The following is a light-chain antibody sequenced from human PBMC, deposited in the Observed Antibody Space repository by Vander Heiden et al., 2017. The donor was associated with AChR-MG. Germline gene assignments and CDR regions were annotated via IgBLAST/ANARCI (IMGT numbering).Light chain of an antibody. CDR2: GAS. Sequence: EIVLTHSPGTLSLSPGERGTLSCRASQSVSRNFLAWYQQKPGQAPRLLIYGASSRATGIPDRFSGSGSGTDFTLTISRLEPEDFAVYYCQQYGSSPITFGQGTRLEIK. V-gene: IGKV3-20*01. CDR1: QSVSRNF. CDR3: QQYGSSPIT. J-gene: IGKJ5*01.